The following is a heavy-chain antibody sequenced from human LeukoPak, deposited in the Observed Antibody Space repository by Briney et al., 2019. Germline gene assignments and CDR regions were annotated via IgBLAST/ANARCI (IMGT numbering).Heavy chain of an antibody. V-gene: IGHV3-21*01. CDR1: GFTFSSYE. CDR2: ISSSSSYI. J-gene: IGHJ4*02. D-gene: IGHD3-10*01. Sequence: PGGSLRLSCAASGFTFSSYEMNWVRRAPGKGLEWVSSISSSSSYIYYADSVKGRFTISRDNAKNSLYLQMNSLRAEDTAVYYCARDVTAYGFDYWGQGTLVTVSS. CDR3: ARDVTAYGFDY.